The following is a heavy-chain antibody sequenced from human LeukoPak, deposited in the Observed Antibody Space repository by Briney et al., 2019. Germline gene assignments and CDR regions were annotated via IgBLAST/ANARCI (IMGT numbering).Heavy chain of an antibody. Sequence: SETLSLTCTVSGGSISSGGYYWSWIRQHPGKGLEWIGYIYYSGSTYYNPSLKSRVTISVDTSKNQFSLKLSSVTAADTAVYYCARKVGGSGTVRDWGQGTLVTVSS. CDR1: GGSISSGGYY. V-gene: IGHV4-31*03. D-gene: IGHD3-10*01. CDR2: IYYSGST. J-gene: IGHJ1*01. CDR3: ARKVGGSGTVRD.